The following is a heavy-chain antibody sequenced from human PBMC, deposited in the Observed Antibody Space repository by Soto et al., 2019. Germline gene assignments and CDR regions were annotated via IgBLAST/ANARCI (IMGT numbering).Heavy chain of an antibody. CDR1: GFTFSSYA. D-gene: IGHD5-12*01. V-gene: IGHV3-23*01. J-gene: IGHJ5*02. CDR2: ISGSGGST. Sequence: GGSLRLSCAASGFTFSSYAMSWVRQAPGKGLEWVSAISGSGGSTYYADSVKGRFTISRDNSKNTLYLQMNSLRAEDTAVYYCAKAIVATIVNNWFDPWGQGTLVTVSS. CDR3: AKAIVATIVNNWFDP.